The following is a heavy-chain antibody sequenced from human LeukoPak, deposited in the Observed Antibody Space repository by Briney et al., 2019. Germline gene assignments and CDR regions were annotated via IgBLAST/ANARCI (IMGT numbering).Heavy chain of an antibody. CDR3: ARGGPYITIFGVVPDSSAAGRPNWFDP. CDR1: GGTFSSYA. D-gene: IGHD3-3*01. CDR2: IIPIFGTA. Sequence: AASVKVSCKASGGTFSSYAISWVRQAPGQGLEWMGGIIPIFGTANYAQKFQGRVTITADESTSTAYMELSSLRSEDTAVYYCARGGPYITIFGVVPDSSAAGRPNWFDPWGQGTLVTVSS. V-gene: IGHV1-69*13. J-gene: IGHJ5*02.